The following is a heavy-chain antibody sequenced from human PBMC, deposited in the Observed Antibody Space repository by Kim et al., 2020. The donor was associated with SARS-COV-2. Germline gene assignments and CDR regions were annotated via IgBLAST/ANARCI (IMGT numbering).Heavy chain of an antibody. J-gene: IGHJ4*01. D-gene: IGHD6-13*01. V-gene: IGHV3-21*04. CDR3: ARDRGGSSTWTTSFDS. CDR1: GFTFSSYS. CDR2: ISDTSNYI. Sequence: GGSLRLSCAISGFTFSSYSMIWVRQAPGKGLEWVSSISDTSNYISYADSVKGRFTISRDNARNSLYLQMNSLRGDDTALYYGARDRGGSSTWTTSFDSWG.